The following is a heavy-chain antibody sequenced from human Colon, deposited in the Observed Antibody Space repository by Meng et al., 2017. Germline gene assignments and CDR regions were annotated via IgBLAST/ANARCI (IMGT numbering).Heavy chain of an antibody. V-gene: IGHV4-31*03. CDR1: GGSISSGGYY. J-gene: IGHJ5*02. Sequence: QVQLQEAGPGLVKPSQPLSLTCTVSGGSISSGGYYWSWIRQHPGKGLEWIGYIYYSGSTYYNPSLKSRVTISVDTSKNQFSLKLSSVTAADTAVYYCARAFVTMVRGVIIVDWFDPWGQGTLVTVSS. CDR3: ARAFVTMVRGVIIVDWFDP. D-gene: IGHD3-10*01. CDR2: IYYSGST.